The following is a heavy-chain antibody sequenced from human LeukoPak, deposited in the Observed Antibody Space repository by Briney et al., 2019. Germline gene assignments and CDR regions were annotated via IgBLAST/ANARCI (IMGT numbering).Heavy chain of an antibody. Sequence: GASVKVSCKASGYTFTDYYMHWVRQAPGQGLEWMGWTNAKSGGTNYAQKFQGWVTMTRDTSISTAYMELSRLRPDDTAVYYCARDRGSSSEFYYYYYGMDVWGQGTTVTVSS. V-gene: IGHV1-2*04. CDR2: TNAKSGGT. CDR3: ARDRGSSSEFYYYYYGMDV. CDR1: GYTFTDYY. J-gene: IGHJ6*02. D-gene: IGHD6-6*01.